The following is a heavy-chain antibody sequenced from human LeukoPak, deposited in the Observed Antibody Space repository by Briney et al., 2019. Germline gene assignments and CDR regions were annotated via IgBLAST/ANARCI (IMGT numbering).Heavy chain of an antibody. CDR3: ARLPGSGHATNFDY. D-gene: IGHD5-12*01. Sequence: GESLQISCKVSGYIITSYWIAWVRQMPGKGLEWMGIIFPGDSDTRYSPSFQGQVTISADKSISTAYLQWSSLKASDTATYYCARLPGSGHATNFDYWGQGTLVTVSS. J-gene: IGHJ4*02. CDR1: GYIITSYW. CDR2: IFPGDSDT. V-gene: IGHV5-51*01.